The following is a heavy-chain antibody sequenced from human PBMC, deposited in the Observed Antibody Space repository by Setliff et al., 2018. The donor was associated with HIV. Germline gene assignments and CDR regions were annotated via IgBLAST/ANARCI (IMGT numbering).Heavy chain of an antibody. V-gene: IGHV3-11*01. D-gene: IGHD3-10*02. CDR2: ISSSGSTI. CDR1: GFTFTDCY. Sequence: LRLSCAASGFTFTDCYMSWIRQAPGKGLEWVSYISSSGSTIYYADSVTGRFTISRDNAKNSLYLQMNSLRAEDTAMYYCARDKGPPPVVHLDYWGQGTLVTVSS. J-gene: IGHJ4*02. CDR3: ARDKGPPPVVHLDY.